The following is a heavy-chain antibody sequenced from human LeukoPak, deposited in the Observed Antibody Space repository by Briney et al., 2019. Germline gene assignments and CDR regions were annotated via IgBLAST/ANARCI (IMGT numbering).Heavy chain of an antibody. CDR2: SNPHSGGA. D-gene: IGHD1-1*01. Sequence: ASVTVSCKASGYTFIGYFIYWRRQAPGQGLEWMARSNPHSGGADYAPKFQGRVTMTSDTSITTAYMELTSLTSDDTAIYYCARAHSDQTNLVWFDPWGQGTLVTVSS. CDR3: ARAHSDQTNLVWFDP. V-gene: IGHV1-2*02. J-gene: IGHJ5*02. CDR1: GYTFIGYF.